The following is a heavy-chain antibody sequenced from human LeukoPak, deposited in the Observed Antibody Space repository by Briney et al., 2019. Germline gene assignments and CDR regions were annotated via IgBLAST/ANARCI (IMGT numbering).Heavy chain of an antibody. CDR1: GCTFINYA. Sequence: GGSLRLSCAVSGCTFINYAVTWVRQAPGKGLGWVSSISGSGGANTYADCVKGRFSISRENTKTTLYLQMNRTTAEDTAVYYCAKGGVPDGSLTNYFDYWGQGTLVTVSS. CDR2: ISGSGGAN. D-gene: IGHD3-10*01. CDR3: AKGGVPDGSLTNYFDY. J-gene: IGHJ4*02. V-gene: IGHV3-23*01.